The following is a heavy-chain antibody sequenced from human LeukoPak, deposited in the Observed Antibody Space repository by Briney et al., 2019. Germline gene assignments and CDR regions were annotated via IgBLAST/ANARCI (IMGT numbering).Heavy chain of an antibody. CDR3: ARDLGGQAGTVDY. CDR2: INPNSGGT. CDR1: GYTFTGYY. V-gene: IGHV1-2*02. D-gene: IGHD6-13*01. J-gene: IGHJ4*02. Sequence: ASVKVSCKASGYTFTGYYMHWVRQAPGQGREWMGWINPNSGGTNYAQKFQGRVTMTRDTSIRTAYMELSRLRSDDTAVYYCARDLGGQAGTVDYWGQGTLVTVSS.